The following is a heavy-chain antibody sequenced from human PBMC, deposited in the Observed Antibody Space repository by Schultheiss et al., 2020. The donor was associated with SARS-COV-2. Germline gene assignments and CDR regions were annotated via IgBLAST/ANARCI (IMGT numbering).Heavy chain of an antibody. CDR1: GFVFLNYG. V-gene: IGHV3-30*03. CDR2: ISNDGSNK. Sequence: GGSLRLSCAASGFVFLNYGIHWVRQAPGKGLEWVAAISNDGSNKYYADSVKGRFTISRDNANNSLYLQMNSLRAEDTAVYYCAREVTRKAFDIWGQGTMVTVSS. J-gene: IGHJ3*02. CDR3: AREVTRKAFDI. D-gene: IGHD4-23*01.